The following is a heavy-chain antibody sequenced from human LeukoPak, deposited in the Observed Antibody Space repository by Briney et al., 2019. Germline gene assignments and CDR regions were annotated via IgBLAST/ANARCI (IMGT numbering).Heavy chain of an antibody. J-gene: IGHJ4*02. Sequence: ASVKVSCKASGYTFTGYYMHWVRQAPGRGLEWMGWINPNSGGTNYAQKFQGWVTMTRDTSISTAYMELGRLRSDDTAVYYCARSSGEYGSGSYSPFDYWGQGTLVTVSS. CDR1: GYTFTGYY. D-gene: IGHD3-10*01. V-gene: IGHV1-2*04. CDR3: ARSSGEYGSGSYSPFDY. CDR2: INPNSGGT.